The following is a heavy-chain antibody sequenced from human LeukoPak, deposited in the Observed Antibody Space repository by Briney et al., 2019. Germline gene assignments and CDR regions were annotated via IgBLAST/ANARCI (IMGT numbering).Heavy chain of an antibody. Sequence: GGSLRLSCAASGFTFSSYAMHWVRQAPGKALEWVAVISYDGSNKYYADSVKGRFTISRDNSKNTLYLQMNSLRAEDTAVYYCARWGGQYDFWSGYYSFDYWGQGTLVTVSS. J-gene: IGHJ4*02. V-gene: IGHV3-30*04. CDR1: GFTFSSYA. D-gene: IGHD3-3*01. CDR3: ARWGGQYDFWSGYYSFDY. CDR2: ISYDGSNK.